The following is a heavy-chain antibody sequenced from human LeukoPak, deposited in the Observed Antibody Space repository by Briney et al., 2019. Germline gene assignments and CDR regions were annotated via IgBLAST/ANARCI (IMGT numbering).Heavy chain of an antibody. CDR3: AKSLDYGGNRARLDF. CDR2: VSGSGSTT. Sequence: GGSLRLSCAASGFTFSTYGMNWVRQAPGKGLEWVSAVSGSGSTTYYARSVKGRFTVSRDNSENTLYLQMNSLRVDDTAVYYCAKSLDYGGNRARLDFWGQGTLVTVSS. D-gene: IGHD4-23*01. J-gene: IGHJ4*02. CDR1: GFTFSTYG. V-gene: IGHV3-23*01.